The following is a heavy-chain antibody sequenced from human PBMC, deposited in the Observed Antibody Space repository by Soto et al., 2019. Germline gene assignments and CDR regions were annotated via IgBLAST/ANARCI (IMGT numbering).Heavy chain of an antibody. J-gene: IGHJ4*02. D-gene: IGHD1-26*01. CDR3: ARRGSGSYYDY. Sequence: EVQLLESGGGLVQPGGSLRLSCAASGFTFSTYAMRWVRQAPGKGLEWVPAISGRGDSTDYADSVKGRFTISRDNSKNTLYLQMNSLRAEDTAVYYCARRGSGSYYDYWGQGTLVTVSS. CDR2: ISGRGDST. CDR1: GFTFSTYA. V-gene: IGHV3-23*01.